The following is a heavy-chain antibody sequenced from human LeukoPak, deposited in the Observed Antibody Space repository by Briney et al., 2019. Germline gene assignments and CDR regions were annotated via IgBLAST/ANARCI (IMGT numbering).Heavy chain of an antibody. D-gene: IGHD1-1*01. CDR1: GDTFSSYA. CDR2: IIPRLGIA. V-gene: IGHV1-69*04. Sequence: SVKVSCKASGDTFSSYAINWVRQAPGQGLEWMGRIIPRLGIANHAQKFQGRVTITADKSTSTAYMEMSSLRYEDTAVYYCAREKWGVRLQEYYYYGMDGWGQGTTVTVSS. CDR3: AREKWGVRLQEYYYYGMDG. J-gene: IGHJ6*02.